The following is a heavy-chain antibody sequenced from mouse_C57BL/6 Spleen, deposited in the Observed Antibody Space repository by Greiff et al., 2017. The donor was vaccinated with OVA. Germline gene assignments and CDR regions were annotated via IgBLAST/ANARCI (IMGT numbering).Heavy chain of an antibody. Sequence: QVQLQQPGAELVKPGASVKLSCKASGYTFTSYWMQWVKQRPGQGLEWIGEIDPSDSYTNYNQKFKGKATLTVDTSSSTAYMQLSSLTSEDAAVYYCARGDGNYGGAMDYWGRGTSVTVSS. J-gene: IGHJ4*01. CDR2: IDPSDSYT. CDR1: GYTFTSYW. V-gene: IGHV1-50*01. D-gene: IGHD2-1*01. CDR3: ARGDGNYGGAMDY.